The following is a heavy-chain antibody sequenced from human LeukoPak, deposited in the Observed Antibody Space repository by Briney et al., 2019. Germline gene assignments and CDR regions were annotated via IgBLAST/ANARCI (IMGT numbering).Heavy chain of an antibody. J-gene: IGHJ4*02. V-gene: IGHV4-39*07. CDR3: ARVVPAARAPLFDY. CDR2: IYSRGNT. Sequence: SETLSLTCSVSGVSISSGSNYWGWIRQPPGKTLEWIGSIYSRGNTYYNPSLKSRVIILIDTSKNQFSLKLSSVTAADTAVYYCARVVPAARAPLFDYWGQGTLVTVSS. D-gene: IGHD2-2*01. CDR1: GVSISSGSNY.